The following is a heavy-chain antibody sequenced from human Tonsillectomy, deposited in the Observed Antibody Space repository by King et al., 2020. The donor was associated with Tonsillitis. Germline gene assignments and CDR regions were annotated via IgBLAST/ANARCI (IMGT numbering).Heavy chain of an antibody. CDR3: VIVGSIAGRRDY. V-gene: IGHV3-30*02. J-gene: IGHJ4*02. D-gene: IGHD6-6*01. CDR2: IRFDGSNE. CDR1: GFTFSHHA. Sequence: VQLVESGGGVVQPGGSLRLSCAASGFTFSHHALHWVRQAPGKGLEWVTYIRFDGSNEYYVDSVKGRFTISSANSRNTLYLKMDSLRTEDTAVYYCVIVGSIAGRRDYWGQGTLVSVSS.